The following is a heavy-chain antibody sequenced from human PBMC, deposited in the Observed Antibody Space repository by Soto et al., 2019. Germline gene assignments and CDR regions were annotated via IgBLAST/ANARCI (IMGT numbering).Heavy chain of an antibody. CDR1: GYSFNSNW. Sequence: GESLKISCKGSGYSFNSNWIGWVRQMPGEGLERMGIIYPGDSDTRYSPSFQGQVTIPADKSITTAYLQSSSLRASDSAMYYCARLFDTSGWYDYWGQGTLVTVSS. J-gene: IGHJ4*02. CDR2: IYPGDSDT. D-gene: IGHD6-19*01. V-gene: IGHV5-51*01. CDR3: ARLFDTSGWYDY.